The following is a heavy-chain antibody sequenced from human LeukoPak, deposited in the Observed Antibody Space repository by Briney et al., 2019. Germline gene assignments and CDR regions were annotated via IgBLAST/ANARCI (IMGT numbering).Heavy chain of an antibody. V-gene: IGHV4-31*03. Sequence: SQTLSLTCTVSGGSISSGGYYWSWIRQHPGKGLEWIGYIYYSGSTYYNPSLKSRVTISVDTSKNQFSLKLSSVTAADTAVYHCARETTRNYDFWSGQNWFDPWGQGTLVTVSS. CDR1: GGSISSGGYY. D-gene: IGHD3-3*01. CDR3: ARETTRNYDFWSGQNWFDP. CDR2: IYYSGST. J-gene: IGHJ5*02.